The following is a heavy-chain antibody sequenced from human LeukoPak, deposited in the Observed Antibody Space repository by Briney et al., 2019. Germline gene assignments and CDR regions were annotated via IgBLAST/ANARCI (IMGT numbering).Heavy chain of an antibody. Sequence: GGSLRLSCAVSGCTFSDYYMSWIRQAPGKGLEWVSYISSSGSTIYYADSVKGRFTISRDNAKNSLYLQMNSLRAEDTAVYYCARERIFSGYNYGMDVWGQGTTVTVSS. V-gene: IGHV3-11*01. D-gene: IGHD7-27*01. CDR2: ISSSGSTI. CDR3: ARERIFSGYNYGMDV. J-gene: IGHJ6*02. CDR1: GCTFSDYY.